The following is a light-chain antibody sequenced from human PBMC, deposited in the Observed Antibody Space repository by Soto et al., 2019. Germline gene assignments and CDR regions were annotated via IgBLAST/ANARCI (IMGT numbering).Light chain of an antibody. Sequence: EIVMTQSPATLSLSPGERATLSCRASQSVSSNLAWYQQKPGQAPRLLLYGASTRATGIPARFSGSGSGTEFTLTISSLQSEDFAVYYCQQYNNFWTFGQGTKVEIK. CDR1: QSVSSN. CDR3: QQYNNFWT. V-gene: IGKV3-15*01. J-gene: IGKJ1*01. CDR2: GAS.